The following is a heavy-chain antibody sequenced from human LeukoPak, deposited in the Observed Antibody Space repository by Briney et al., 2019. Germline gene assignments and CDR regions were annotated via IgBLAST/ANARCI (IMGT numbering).Heavy chain of an antibody. V-gene: IGHV3-9*01. D-gene: IGHD4-17*01. CDR1: GFTFDDYA. CDR2: ISWNSGSI. Sequence: GGSLRLSCAASGFTFDDYAMHWVRQAPGKGLEWVSGISWNSGSIGYADSVKGRFTISRDNAKSSLYLQMTSLRAEDTALYYCAKAYGGDYRPRGAFDIWGQGTMVTVSS. J-gene: IGHJ3*02. CDR3: AKAYGGDYRPRGAFDI.